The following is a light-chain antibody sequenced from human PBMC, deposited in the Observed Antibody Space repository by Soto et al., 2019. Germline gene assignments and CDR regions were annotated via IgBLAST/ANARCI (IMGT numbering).Light chain of an antibody. J-gene: IGKJ3*01. V-gene: IGKV3-15*01. CDR3: QEYSTWPLFT. CDR1: QSVGRN. Sequence: EIVVPQSPGILSVSPGDRATLSCRASQSVGRNLAWYQQKRGQAPTLLIYAASTRATGIPARFTGSGSGTDFTLTISSLQSEDFAVYYCQEYSTWPLFTFGPGTRVDIK. CDR2: AAS.